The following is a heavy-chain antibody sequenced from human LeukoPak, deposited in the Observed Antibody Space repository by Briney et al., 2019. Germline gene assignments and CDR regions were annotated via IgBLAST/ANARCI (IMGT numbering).Heavy chain of an antibody. V-gene: IGHV4-34*01. J-gene: IGHJ4*02. CDR2: INHSGST. CDR3: ARDQAYDYVWGSYRPNYYFDY. D-gene: IGHD3-16*02. Sequence: SETLSLTCAVYGGSFSGYYWSWIRQPPGKGLEWIGEINHSGSTNYNPSLKSRVTISVDTSKNQFSLKLSSVTAADTAVYYCARDQAYDYVWGSYRPNYYFDYWGQGTLVTVSS. CDR1: GGSFSGYY.